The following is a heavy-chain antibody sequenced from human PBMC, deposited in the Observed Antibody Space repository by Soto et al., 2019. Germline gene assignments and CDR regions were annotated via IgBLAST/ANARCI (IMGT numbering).Heavy chain of an antibody. Sequence: LRLSCAASGFTFSSYAMSWVRQAPGKGLEWVSAISGSGGSTYYADSVKGRFTISRDNSKNTLYLQMNSLRAEDTAVYYCAKVPYYYDSSGQYYFDYWGQGTLVTVSS. CDR3: AKVPYYYDSSGQYYFDY. CDR2: ISGSGGST. D-gene: IGHD3-22*01. V-gene: IGHV3-23*01. CDR1: GFTFSSYA. J-gene: IGHJ4*02.